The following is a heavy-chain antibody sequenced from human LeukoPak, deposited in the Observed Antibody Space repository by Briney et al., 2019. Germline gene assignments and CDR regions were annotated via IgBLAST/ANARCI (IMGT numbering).Heavy chain of an antibody. CDR1: GGSISSSNW. J-gene: IGHJ4*02. V-gene: IGHV4-4*02. CDR3: ARGRHYDYVWGSYRPPYFDY. CDR2: IYHSGST. D-gene: IGHD3-16*02. Sequence: SGTLSLTCAVSGGSISSSNWWSWVRQPPGKGLEWIGEIYHSGSTNYNPSLKSRVTISVDKSKNQFSLKLSSVTAADTAVYYCARGRHYDYVWGSYRPPYFDYWGQGTLVTVSS.